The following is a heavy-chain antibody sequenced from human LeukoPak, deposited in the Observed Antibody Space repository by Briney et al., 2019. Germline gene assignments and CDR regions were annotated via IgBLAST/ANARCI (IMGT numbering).Heavy chain of an antibody. CDR1: GFTFSSYA. CDR3: AKSKDNPLYYFDN. Sequence: GGSLRLSCAASGFTFSSYAMHWVRLSPGKGLEYVSGISSNGGTTSYADSVQGRFTISRDNSKNTLYLQMGSLRGEDMAVYYCAKSKDNPLYYFDNWGQGTLVTVSS. V-gene: IGHV3-64*02. J-gene: IGHJ4*02. CDR2: ISSNGGTT.